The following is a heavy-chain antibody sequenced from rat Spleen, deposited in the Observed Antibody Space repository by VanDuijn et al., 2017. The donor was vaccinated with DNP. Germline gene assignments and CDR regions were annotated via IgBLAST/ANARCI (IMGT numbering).Heavy chain of an antibody. V-gene: IGHV5S10*01. CDR1: GFIFSDYN. CDR2: IIYDGSRT. CDR3: ATYRDSYAHAMDA. D-gene: IGHD1-12*01. J-gene: IGHJ4*01. Sequence: EVQLVESGGGLVQPGRSLKLSCAASGFIFSDYNMAWVRQAPKKGLEWVATIIYDGSRTYYRDSVKGRFTISRDNAKSTLYLQMDSRRSEDTATYYCATYRDSYAHAMDAWGQGTSVTVSS.